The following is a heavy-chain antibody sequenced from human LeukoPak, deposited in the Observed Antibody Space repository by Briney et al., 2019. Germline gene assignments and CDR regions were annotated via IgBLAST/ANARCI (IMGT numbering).Heavy chain of an antibody. Sequence: PSETLSLTCTVSGGSISSSSYYWGWIRQPPGKGLEWIGSIYYSGSTYYNPSLKSRVTISVDTSKNQFSLKLSSVTAADTAVYYCARVGGYSYGLFDPWGQGTLVTVSS. CDR1: GGSISSSSYY. CDR3: ARVGGYSYGLFDP. J-gene: IGHJ5*02. V-gene: IGHV4-39*07. D-gene: IGHD5-18*01. CDR2: IYYSGST.